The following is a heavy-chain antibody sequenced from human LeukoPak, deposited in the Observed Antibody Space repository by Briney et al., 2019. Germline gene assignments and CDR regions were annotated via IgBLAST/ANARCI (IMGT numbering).Heavy chain of an antibody. CDR1: GFTFSSYA. CDR3: AKDRRYYYDSSGYSPNYFDY. Sequence: PGGSLRLSCAASGFTFSSYAMSWVRQAPGKGLEWVSAIRGSGGSTYYADSVKGRFTISRDNSKNTLYLQMNSLRAEDTAVYYCAKDRRYYYDSSGYSPNYFDYWGQGTLVTVSS. V-gene: IGHV3-23*01. D-gene: IGHD3-22*01. J-gene: IGHJ4*02. CDR2: IRGSGGST.